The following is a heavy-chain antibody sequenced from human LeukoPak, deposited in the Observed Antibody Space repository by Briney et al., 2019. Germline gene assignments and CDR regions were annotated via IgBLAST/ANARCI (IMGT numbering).Heavy chain of an antibody. CDR1: GFTFSSYA. D-gene: IGHD4-23*01. Sequence: GGSLRLSCAASGFTFSSYAMHWVRQAPGKGLEWVAVISYDGSDKYYADSVKGRFTISRDNSKNTLYLQMNSLRAEDTAVYYCELNGGNSDWNYWGQGTLVTVSS. J-gene: IGHJ4*02. CDR2: ISYDGSDK. V-gene: IGHV3-30-3*01. CDR3: ELNGGNSDWNY.